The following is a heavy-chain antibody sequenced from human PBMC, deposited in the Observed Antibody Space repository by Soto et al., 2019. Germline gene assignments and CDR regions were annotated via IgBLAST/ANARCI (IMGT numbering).Heavy chain of an antibody. CDR3: ARVIAAAGTNFGAYYYGMDV. Sequence: ASVKVSCKASGYTFTSYGISWVRQAPGQGLEWMGWISAYNGNTNYAQKLQGRVTMTTDTSTSTAYMELRSLRSDDTAVYYCARVIAAAGTNFGAYYYGMDVWGQGTTVTVSS. CDR2: ISAYNGNT. CDR1: GYTFTSYG. V-gene: IGHV1-18*01. J-gene: IGHJ6*02. D-gene: IGHD6-13*01.